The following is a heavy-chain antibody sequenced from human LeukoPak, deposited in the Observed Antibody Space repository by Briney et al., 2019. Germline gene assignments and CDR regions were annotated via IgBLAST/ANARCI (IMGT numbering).Heavy chain of an antibody. CDR3: AKIARRDGYKPPHDY. V-gene: IGHV4-39*01. CDR1: GGSISSSSYY. Sequence: SETLSLTCTVSGGSISSSSYYWGWIRQPPGKGLEWIGSIYYSGSTYYNPSLKSRVTISADTSKNQFSLKLSSVTAADTAVYYCAKIARRDGYKPPHDYWGQGTLVTVSS. D-gene: IGHD5-24*01. J-gene: IGHJ4*02. CDR2: IYYSGST.